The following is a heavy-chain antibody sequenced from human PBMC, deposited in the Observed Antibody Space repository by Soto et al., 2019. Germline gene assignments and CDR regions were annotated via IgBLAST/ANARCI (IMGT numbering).Heavy chain of an antibody. Sequence: QVQLVQSGVEVEKPGASVKVSCKASGYTFTSYGISWVRQAPGQGLEWLGWISAYNGNTNYAQKFQGRVTMTTDPSTSTAYMRLRSLRSDDTAVYYCARDVPTVTTRGPDYWGQGTLVTVSS. CDR3: ARDVPTVTTRGPDY. CDR2: ISAYNGNT. V-gene: IGHV1-18*01. J-gene: IGHJ4*02. D-gene: IGHD4-17*01. CDR1: GYTFTSYG.